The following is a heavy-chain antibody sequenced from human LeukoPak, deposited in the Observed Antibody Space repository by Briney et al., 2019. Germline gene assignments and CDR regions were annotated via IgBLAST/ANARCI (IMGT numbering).Heavy chain of an antibody. CDR2: IYYSGST. CDR3: ASALYYFYMDV. CDR1: GGSVSSGGYY. J-gene: IGHJ6*03. Sequence: PSQTLSLTCTVSGGSVSSGGYYWSSVRQHPGKCLEWIGYIYYSGSTYYNPSLKRRATISLDTSKNPFSLTLRSVTAADKAVYYCASALYYFYMDVWGKGNTVTVSS. V-gene: IGHV4-31*03.